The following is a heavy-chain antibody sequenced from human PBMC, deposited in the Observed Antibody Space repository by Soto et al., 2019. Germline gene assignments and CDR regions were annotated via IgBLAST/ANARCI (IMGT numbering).Heavy chain of an antibody. CDR1: GGSFIGYY. CDR3: ARRGGSSSRYYYYALDV. Sequence: SETLSLTYAVYGGSFIGYYWSWIRQTPGKGLEWIGEINHSGSTNYNPSPKSRVTISVDTSKNQFSLNLTSVTAADTAVYYCARRGGSSSRYYYYALDVWGQGTTVTVSS. D-gene: IGHD6-6*01. J-gene: IGHJ6*02. V-gene: IGHV4-34*01. CDR2: INHSGST.